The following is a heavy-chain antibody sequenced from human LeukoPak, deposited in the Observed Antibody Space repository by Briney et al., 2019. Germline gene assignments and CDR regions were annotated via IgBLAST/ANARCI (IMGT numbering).Heavy chain of an antibody. CDR3: ARRITVFATNWFDP. V-gene: IGHV4-61*02. J-gene: IGHJ5*02. CDR1: GDSISSGDYY. Sequence: PSETLSLTCTVSGDSISSGDYYWSWIRQPAGKGLEWIGRISSSGSTNYNPSLKSRVTISVDTSKNQFSLKLSSVTAADTAIYYCARRITVFATNWFDPWGQGTLVTVSS. D-gene: IGHD6-19*01. CDR2: ISSSGST.